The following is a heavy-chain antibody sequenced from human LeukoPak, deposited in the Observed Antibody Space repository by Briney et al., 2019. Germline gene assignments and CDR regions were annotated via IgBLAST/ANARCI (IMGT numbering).Heavy chain of an antibody. D-gene: IGHD3-10*01. Sequence: SETLSLTCTVSGGSISSYYWSWIRQPPGKGLEWIGSIYHSGSTYYNPSLKSRVTISVDTSKNQFSLKLNSVTAADTAVYYCARDLGRGFYWGQGTLVTVSS. CDR1: GGSISSYY. V-gene: IGHV4-38-2*02. J-gene: IGHJ4*02. CDR3: ARDLGRGFY. CDR2: IYHSGST.